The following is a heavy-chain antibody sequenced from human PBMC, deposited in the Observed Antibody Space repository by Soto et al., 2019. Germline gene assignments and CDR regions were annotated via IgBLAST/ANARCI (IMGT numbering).Heavy chain of an antibody. V-gene: IGHV4-30-4*01. Sequence: SETLSLTCTVSGGSISSGDYYWSWTRQPPGKGLEWIGYIYYSGSTYYNPSLKSRVTISVDTSKNQFSLRLSSVTAADTAVYYCARVRDSSGYYYAVDYWGQGXLVTVSS. J-gene: IGHJ4*02. CDR1: GGSISSGDYY. CDR2: IYYSGST. CDR3: ARVRDSSGYYYAVDY. D-gene: IGHD3-22*01.